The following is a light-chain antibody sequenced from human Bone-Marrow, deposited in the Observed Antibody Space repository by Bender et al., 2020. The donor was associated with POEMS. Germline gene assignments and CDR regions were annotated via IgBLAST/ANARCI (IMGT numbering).Light chain of an antibody. J-gene: IGLJ1*01. Sequence: LTQPYSVSESPGKTVTITCTRSRGSIASSYVQWYHQKPGQAPVLVVYDDSDRPSGIPERFSGSNSGNTATLTISRVEAGDEADSNWQVWDSSAFYVFGTEPKVTVL. CDR3: QVWDSSAFYV. V-gene: IGLV3-21*03. CDR2: DDS. CDR1: SIASSY.